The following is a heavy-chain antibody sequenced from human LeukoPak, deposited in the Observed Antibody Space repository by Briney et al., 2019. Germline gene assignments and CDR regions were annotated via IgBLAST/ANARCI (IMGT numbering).Heavy chain of an antibody. CDR3: ARDLLYYDFWSGYSYFDY. J-gene: IGHJ4*02. CDR1: GFTVSSNY. CDR2: IYSGGST. Sequence: GGSLRLSCAAPGFTVSSNYMSWVRQAPGKGLEWVSVIYSGGSTYYADSVKGRFTISRDNSKNTLYLQMNSLRAEDTAVYYCARDLLYYDFWSGYSYFDYWGQGTLVTVSS. V-gene: IGHV3-66*01. D-gene: IGHD3-3*01.